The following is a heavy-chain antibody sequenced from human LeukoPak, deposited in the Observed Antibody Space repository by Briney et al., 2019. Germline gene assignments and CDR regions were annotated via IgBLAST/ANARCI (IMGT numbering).Heavy chain of an antibody. CDR3: ARSNGKTRNYSDY. Sequence: SETLSLTCTVSGGSISNYYWSWIRQPPGKGLEWIGYFHYSGSTNYNPSLKSRVTMSGDTSKNQFSLKLSSVTAADTAVYYCARSNGKTRNYSDYWGQGTLVTVST. CDR2: FHYSGST. V-gene: IGHV4-59*01. D-gene: IGHD1-1*01. J-gene: IGHJ4*02. CDR1: GGSISNYY.